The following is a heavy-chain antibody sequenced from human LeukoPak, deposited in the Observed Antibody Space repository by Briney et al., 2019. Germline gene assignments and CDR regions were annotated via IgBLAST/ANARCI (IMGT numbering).Heavy chain of an antibody. Sequence: GGSLRLSCAASGFTFSSYSMNWVRQAPGKGLEWVSSISSSSYIYYADSVKGRFTISRDNAKNSLYLQMNSLRAEDTAVYYCARVGLVDTAMVGSFDYWGQGTLVTVSS. D-gene: IGHD5-18*01. V-gene: IGHV3-21*01. J-gene: IGHJ4*02. CDR2: ISSSSYI. CDR1: GFTFSSYS. CDR3: ARVGLVDTAMVGSFDY.